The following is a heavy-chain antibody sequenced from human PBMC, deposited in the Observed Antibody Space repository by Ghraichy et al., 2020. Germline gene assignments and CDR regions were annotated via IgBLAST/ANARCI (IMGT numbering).Heavy chain of an antibody. V-gene: IGHV3-73*01. CDR2: IRSKANSYAT. J-gene: IGHJ5*02. Sequence: GGSLRLSCAASGFTFSGSAMHWVRQASGKGLEWVGRIRSKANSYATAYAASVKGRFTISRDDSKNTAYLQMNSLKTEDTAVYYCTRQPSSYRSHNWFDPWGQGTLVTVSS. CDR1: GFTFSGSA. D-gene: IGHD1-14*01. CDR3: TRQPSSYRSHNWFDP.